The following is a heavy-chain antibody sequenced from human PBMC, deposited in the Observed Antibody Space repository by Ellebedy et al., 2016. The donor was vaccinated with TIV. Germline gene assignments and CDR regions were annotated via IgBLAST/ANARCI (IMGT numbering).Heavy chain of an antibody. J-gene: IGHJ6*02. CDR3: ARESYDILTGYSYGLDV. CDR2: VSDSGNT. CDR1: GGSIRGYY. V-gene: IGHV4-59*01. D-gene: IGHD3-9*01. Sequence: PSETLSLTCTVSGGSIRGYYWSWIRQPPGKGLEWIGYVSDSGNTNYNPSLKSRVTISVATSKNQFSLKLSSVTAADTAVFYCARESYDILTGYSYGLDVWGQGTTVTVSS.